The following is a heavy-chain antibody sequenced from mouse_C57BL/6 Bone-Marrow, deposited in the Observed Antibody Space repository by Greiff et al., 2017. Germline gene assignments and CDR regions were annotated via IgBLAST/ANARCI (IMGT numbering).Heavy chain of an antibody. CDR2: ISNLAYSI. Sequence: EVQLVESGGGLVQPGGSLKLSCAASGFTFSDYGMAWVRQAPRKGPEWVAFISNLAYSIYYAHTVTGRFAIARENAKNTLYLEMSSLRSEETAMYYCARSLYYYGSSLYAMDYWGQGTSVTVSS. V-gene: IGHV5-15*01. D-gene: IGHD1-1*01. CDR1: GFTFSDYG. CDR3: ARSLYYYGSSLYAMDY. J-gene: IGHJ4*01.